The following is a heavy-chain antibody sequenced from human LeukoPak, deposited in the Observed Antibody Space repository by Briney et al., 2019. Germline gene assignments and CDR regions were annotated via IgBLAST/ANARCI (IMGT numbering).Heavy chain of an antibody. D-gene: IGHD6-19*01. CDR2: IHTSGST. V-gene: IGHV4-4*07. CDR3: AGRAQTTGWSFDY. J-gene: IGHJ4*02. CDR1: GDSFSSHY. Sequence: PSETLSLTCAVSGDSFSSHYWTWIRQSPGTGLEWIGQIHTSGSTNYNPSLKSRVAMSVDTSKNQFSLELSSVTAADTAVYYCAGRAQTTGWSFDYWGQGALVTVSS.